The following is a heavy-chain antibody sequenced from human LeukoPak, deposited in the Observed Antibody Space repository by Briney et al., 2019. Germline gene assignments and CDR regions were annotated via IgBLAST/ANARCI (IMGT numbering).Heavy chain of an antibody. CDR2: IIPILGIA. CDR1: GYTFTGNY. D-gene: IGHD1-7*01. Sequence: ASVKVSCKASGYTFTGNYMHWVRQAPGQGLEWMGRIIPILGIANYAQKFQGRVTITADKSTSTAYMELSSLRSEDTAVYYCARDNDWNYLGYYYYGMDVWGQGTTVTVSS. J-gene: IGHJ6*02. CDR3: ARDNDWNYLGYYYYGMDV. V-gene: IGHV1-69*04.